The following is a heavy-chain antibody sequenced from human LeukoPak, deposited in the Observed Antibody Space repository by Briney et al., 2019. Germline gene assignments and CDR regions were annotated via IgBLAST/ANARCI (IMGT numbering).Heavy chain of an antibody. CDR1: GFTFSSYS. D-gene: IGHD3-10*01. J-gene: IGHJ4*02. V-gene: IGHV3-48*04. CDR2: ISSSSSTI. Sequence: GGSLRLSCAASGFTFSSYSMNWVRQAPGKGLEWVSYISSSSSTIYYADSVKGRFTISRDNAKNSLYLQMNSLRAEDTAVYYCARLPDRWFGDLNYWGQGTLVTVSS. CDR3: ARLPDRWFGDLNY.